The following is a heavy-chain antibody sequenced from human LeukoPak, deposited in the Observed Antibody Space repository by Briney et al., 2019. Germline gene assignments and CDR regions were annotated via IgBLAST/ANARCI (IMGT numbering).Heavy chain of an antibody. V-gene: IGHV1-2*06. CDR2: INPNSGGT. CDR3: ARDVYGSAEFDY. D-gene: IGHD6-19*01. Sequence: ASVKVSCKASGYTFTAYYIHWVRQAPGQGLEGMGRINPNSGGTNYAQKFQGKVTMTRDTSFSTSYMEVSRLRSDDTAVYYCARDVYGSAEFDYWGQGTLVTVSS. J-gene: IGHJ4*02. CDR1: GYTFTAYY.